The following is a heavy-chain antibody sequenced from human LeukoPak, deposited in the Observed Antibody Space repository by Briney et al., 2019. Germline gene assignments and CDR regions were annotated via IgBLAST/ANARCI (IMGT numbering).Heavy chain of an antibody. CDR1: GFTFGSHA. Sequence: GGSLRLSCEASGFTFGSHAMYWVRQAPGKGLEWVAGIFGSGGSPHYADPVKGRFTISRDNSRNTVYLQINSLRAKDTAVYYCGKTTVGYSSGQKPAWPVDYWGQGILVTVSS. V-gene: IGHV3-23*01. CDR3: GKTTVGYSSGQKPAWPVDY. D-gene: IGHD5-18*01. CDR2: IFGSGGSP. J-gene: IGHJ4*02.